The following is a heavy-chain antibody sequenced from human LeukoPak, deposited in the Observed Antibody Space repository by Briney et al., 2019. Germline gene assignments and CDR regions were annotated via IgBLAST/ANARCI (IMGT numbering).Heavy chain of an antibody. Sequence: GGSLRLSCAASGFSFSIYSMNWVRQAPGKGLEWVSYIDSMSGGIYYADSVKGRFTISRDNAKNSLYLQMNSLRAEDTAVYYCARRGDGGRSFDYWGQGTLVTVSS. D-gene: IGHD4-23*01. CDR1: GFSFSIYS. J-gene: IGHJ4*02. CDR2: IDSMSGGI. CDR3: ARRGDGGRSFDY. V-gene: IGHV3-48*01.